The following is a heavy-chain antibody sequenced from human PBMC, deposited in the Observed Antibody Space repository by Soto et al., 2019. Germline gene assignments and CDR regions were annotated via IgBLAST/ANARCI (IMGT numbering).Heavy chain of an antibody. V-gene: IGHV1-8*01. CDR2: MNPNSGNT. Sequence: GASVKVSCKASGYTFTSYDINWVRQATGQGLEWMGWMNPNSGNTGYAQKFQGRVTMTRNTSISTAYMELSSLRSEDTAVYYCARGRDLDWFWAFDIWGQGTMVTVSS. CDR1: GYTFTSYD. D-gene: IGHD3-9*01. CDR3: ARGRDLDWFWAFDI. J-gene: IGHJ3*02.